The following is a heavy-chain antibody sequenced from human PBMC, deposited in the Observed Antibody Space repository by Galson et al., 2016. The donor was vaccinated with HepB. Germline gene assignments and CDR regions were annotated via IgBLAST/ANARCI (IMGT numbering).Heavy chain of an antibody. V-gene: IGHV3-74*01. J-gene: IGHJ6*02. CDR2: IYNDGSGT. CDR1: GFTFSTHW. D-gene: IGHD6-13*01. Sequence: LRLSCAASGFTFSTHWMHWVRQGPGKGLVWVSRIYNDGSGTSYADSVRGRFTISRDNAKNTLYLQMNSLRAEDTAVYYCARELAGAGRWGMDVWGQGTTVTVS. CDR3: ARELAGAGRWGMDV.